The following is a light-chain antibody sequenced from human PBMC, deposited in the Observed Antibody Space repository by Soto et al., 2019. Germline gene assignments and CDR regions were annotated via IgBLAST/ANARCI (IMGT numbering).Light chain of an antibody. CDR1: QDISNY. Sequence: DIQMTQSPSSLSASVGDRVTITCQASQDISNYLNWYQQKPGKAPKLLIYDASNLETGVPSRFSGSGSGTDFTFAISSLQPEGIATYYCQQYDNLPHTVGQGTKLEIK. J-gene: IGKJ2*01. CDR2: DAS. V-gene: IGKV1-33*01. CDR3: QQYDNLPHT.